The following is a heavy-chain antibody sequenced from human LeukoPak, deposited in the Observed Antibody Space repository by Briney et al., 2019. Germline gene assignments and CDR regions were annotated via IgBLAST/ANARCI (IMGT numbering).Heavy chain of an antibody. D-gene: IGHD6-19*01. V-gene: IGHV3-30-3*01. CDR1: GFTFSSYA. J-gene: IGHJ4*02. CDR3: ARESVAGIGQRAYYFDY. CDR2: MSYDESNI. Sequence: PGRSLRLSCSPSGFTFSSYAMHWVRQAPGKGLEWVAVMSYDESNIYYADSVKGRFTISRDNSKNTLYLQMNSLRAEDTAVYYCARESVAGIGQRAYYFDYWGQGTLVTVSS.